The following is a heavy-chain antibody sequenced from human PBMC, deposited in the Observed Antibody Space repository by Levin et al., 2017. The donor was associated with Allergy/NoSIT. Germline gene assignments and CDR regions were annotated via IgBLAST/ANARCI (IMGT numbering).Heavy chain of an antibody. V-gene: IGHV3-7*01. CDR2: IRQDGAEA. CDR3: ARDGREGGVYSRGGQNWYFDL. CDR1: EFTFRSYW. J-gene: IGHJ2*01. D-gene: IGHD3-10*01. Sequence: GESLKISCVASEFTFRSYWMTWVRQAPGKGLEWVANIRQDGAEAYYVDSVRGRFSISRDNAENSLYLQMNSLRAEDTAVYYCARDGREGGVYSRGGQNWYFDLWGRGTLVTVSS.